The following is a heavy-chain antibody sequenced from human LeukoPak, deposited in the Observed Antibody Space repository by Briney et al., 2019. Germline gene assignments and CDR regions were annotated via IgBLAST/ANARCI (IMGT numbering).Heavy chain of an antibody. D-gene: IGHD2-2*02. CDR1: RYTFTSYY. CDR3: AGDRGCSSTSCYTQSFDP. J-gene: IGHJ5*02. Sequence: GASVKVSCKASRYTFTSYYMHWVRQAPGQGLEWMGIINPSGGSTSYAQKFQGRVTMTRDMSTSTVYMELSSLRSEDTAVYYCAGDRGCSSTSCYTQSFDPWGQGTLVTVSS. CDR2: INPSGGST. V-gene: IGHV1-46*01.